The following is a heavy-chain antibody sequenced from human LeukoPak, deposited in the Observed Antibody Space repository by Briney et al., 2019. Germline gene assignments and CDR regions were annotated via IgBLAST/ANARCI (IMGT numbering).Heavy chain of an antibody. J-gene: IGHJ5*02. CDR1: GFTFSSYA. CDR2: ISHDGDIE. D-gene: IGHD5-18*01. CDR3: ARAQVDTAMPTGS. V-gene: IGHV3-30*03. Sequence: PGGSLRLSCAASGFTFSSYAMHWVRQAPDKGLDWVAVISHDGDIEDYADSVKGRLTISRDNSKSTLYLQIGSLRTEDTAVYYCARAQVDTAMPTGSWGQGTLVTVSS.